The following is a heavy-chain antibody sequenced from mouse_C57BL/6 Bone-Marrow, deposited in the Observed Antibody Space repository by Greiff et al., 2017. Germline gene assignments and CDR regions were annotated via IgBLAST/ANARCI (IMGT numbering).Heavy chain of an antibody. CDR3: ARRTTVVAKGYYAMDY. D-gene: IGHD1-1*01. V-gene: IGHV1-15*01. CDR2: IDPETGGT. CDR1: GYTFTDYE. J-gene: IGHJ4*01. Sequence: VQVQQSGAELVRPGASVTLSCKASGYTFTDYEMHWVKQTPVHGLEWIGAIDPETGGTAYNQKFKGKAILTADKSSSTAYMELRSLTAEDSAVYYCARRTTVVAKGYYAMDYWGQGTSVTVSS.